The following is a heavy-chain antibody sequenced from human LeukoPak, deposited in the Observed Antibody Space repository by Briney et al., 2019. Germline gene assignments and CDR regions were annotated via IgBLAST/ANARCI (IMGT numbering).Heavy chain of an antibody. V-gene: IGHV1-2*02. CDR3: ASRSGALAARDYYYYGMDV. D-gene: IGHD6-6*01. CDR2: INPNSGGT. CDR1: GYTFTDYY. J-gene: IGHJ6*02. Sequence: ASVRVSCKASGYTFTDYYMHWVRQAPGQGLEWMGWINPNSGGTNYAQKFQGRVTMSRDTSTSAAYMELSRLRSEDTAVYYCASRSGALAARDYYYYGMDVWGQGTTVTVSS.